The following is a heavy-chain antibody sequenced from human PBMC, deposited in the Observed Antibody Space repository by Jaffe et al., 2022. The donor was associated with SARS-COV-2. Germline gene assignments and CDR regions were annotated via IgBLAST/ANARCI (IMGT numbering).Heavy chain of an antibody. V-gene: IGHV1-18*01. CDR2: ISAYNGNT. CDR1: GYTFTSYG. CDR3: AGSSYDILTGYPPSEYYYGMDV. D-gene: IGHD3-9*01. J-gene: IGHJ6*02. Sequence: QVQLVQSGAEVKKPGASVKVSCKASGYTFTSYGISWVRQAPGQGLEWMGWISAYNGNTNYAQKLQGRVTMTTDTSTSTAYMELRSLRSDDTAVYYCAGSSYDILTGYPPSEYYYGMDVWGQGTTVTVSS.